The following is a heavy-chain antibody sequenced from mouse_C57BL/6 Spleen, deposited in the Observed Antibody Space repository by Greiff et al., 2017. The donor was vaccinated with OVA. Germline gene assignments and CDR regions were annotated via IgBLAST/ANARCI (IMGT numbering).Heavy chain of an antibody. D-gene: IGHD1-1*01. J-gene: IGHJ2*01. CDR2: INPSRGYT. CDR1: GYTFTSYT. V-gene: IGHV1-4*01. Sequence: VQLQQSGAELARPGASVKMSCKASGYTFTSYTMHWVKQRPGPGLEWIGYINPSRGYTKYNQKFNDKATLTAEKSSRTAYMQLSSLTSEDSAVYCGAVNTTVVDLDYWGQGTTLTVSS. CDR3: AVNTTVVDLDY.